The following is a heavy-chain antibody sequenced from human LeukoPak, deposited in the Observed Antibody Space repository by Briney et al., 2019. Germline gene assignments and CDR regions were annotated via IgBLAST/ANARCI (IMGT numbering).Heavy chain of an antibody. CDR1: GFTFSSYG. J-gene: IGHJ6*02. Sequence: TGGSLRLSCAASGFTFSSYGMHWVRQAPGKGLEWVAVIRYDGSNKYYADSVKGRFTISRDNSKNTLYLQMNSLRAEDTAVYYCARDRVSSDSDYDWVYYYYGMDVWGQGTTVTVSS. V-gene: IGHV3-33*01. CDR3: ARDRVSSDSDYDWVYYYYGMDV. CDR2: IRYDGSNK. D-gene: IGHD4-11*01.